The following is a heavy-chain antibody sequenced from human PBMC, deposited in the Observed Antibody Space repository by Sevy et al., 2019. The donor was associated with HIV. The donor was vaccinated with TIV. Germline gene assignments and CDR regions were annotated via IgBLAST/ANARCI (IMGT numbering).Heavy chain of an antibody. CDR1: GFTFSDHY. V-gene: IGHV3-72*01. Sequence: GESLKISCAASGFTFSDHYVDWVRQAPGKGLEWVGRIRNRPNSYTTEYAASVKGRLTISRDDSRNSVYLQMNSLKTQDSAVYYCVRGPNCGVGGCQQISPYCLDVWGKGATVTVSS. D-gene: IGHD2-15*01. J-gene: IGHJ6*03. CDR3: VRGPNCGVGGCQQISPYCLDV. CDR2: IRNRPNSYTT.